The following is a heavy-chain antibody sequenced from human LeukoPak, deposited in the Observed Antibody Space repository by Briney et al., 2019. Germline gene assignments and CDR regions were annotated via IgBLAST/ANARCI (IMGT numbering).Heavy chain of an antibody. J-gene: IGHJ4*02. Sequence: GGSLRLSCAASGFTFSSYAMHWVRQAPGKGLEWVAVISYDGSNKYYAGSVKGRFTISRDNSKNTLYLQMNSLRAEDTAVYYCARGHHSGSYYQDFDYWGQGTLITVSS. V-gene: IGHV3-30*04. CDR3: ARGHHSGSYYQDFDY. CDR1: GFTFSSYA. D-gene: IGHD1-26*01. CDR2: ISYDGSNK.